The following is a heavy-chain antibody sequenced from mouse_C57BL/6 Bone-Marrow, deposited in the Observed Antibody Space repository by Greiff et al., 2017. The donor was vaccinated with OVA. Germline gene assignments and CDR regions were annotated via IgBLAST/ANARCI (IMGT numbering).Heavy chain of an antibody. D-gene: IGHD1-1*01. CDR3: ARWGGVVADY. CDR2: IDPSDSYT. CDR1: GYTFTSYW. J-gene: IGHJ2*01. V-gene: IGHV1-69*01. Sequence: QVQLQQPGAELVMPGASVKLSCKASGYTFTSYWMHWVKQRPGQGLELIGEIDPSDSYTNYNQKFKGKSTLTVDKSSSTAYMQLSSLTSEDSAVYYCARWGGVVADYWGQGTTLTVSS.